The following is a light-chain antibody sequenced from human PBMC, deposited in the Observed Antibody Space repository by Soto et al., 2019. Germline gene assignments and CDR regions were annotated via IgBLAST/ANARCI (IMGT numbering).Light chain of an antibody. V-gene: IGKV1-39*01. Sequence: DFQMPLSKYPLSASFGDRFTITCVACQSISTYLHWYQQKPGTAPKLLIDATSNLQSGVPSRFSGSRSGTDFTLTISRLQPEDFASCSCQQSYSATFVTFGHGTRLEIK. CDR2: ATS. J-gene: IGKJ5*01. CDR3: QQSYSATFVT. CDR1: QSISTY.